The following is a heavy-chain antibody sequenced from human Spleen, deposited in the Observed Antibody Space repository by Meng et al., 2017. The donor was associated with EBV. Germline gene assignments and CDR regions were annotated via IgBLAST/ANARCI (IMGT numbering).Heavy chain of an antibody. J-gene: IGHJ4*02. D-gene: IGHD2-15*01. CDR1: GHTLTNYD. CDR2: ISPYNGNT. Sequence: QGQVVQSGPEVKKPVASVKVSCKASGHTLTNYDVNWVRQATGKGLEWMGWISPYNGNTYYAQKFRDRVTMTTDTSTTTPYMELRSLRSDETAVYFCARGPYCSGGTCYSQYFDYWGQGTLVTVSS. V-gene: IGHV1-18*01. CDR3: ARGPYCSGGTCYSQYFDY.